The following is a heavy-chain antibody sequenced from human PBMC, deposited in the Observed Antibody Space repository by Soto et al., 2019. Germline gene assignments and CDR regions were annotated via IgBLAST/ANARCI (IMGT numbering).Heavy chain of an antibody. D-gene: IGHD3-9*01. CDR3: STEVRYTIFRNNLFDP. CDR2: INAGNGNT. Sequence: ASVKVSCKASGYTLTSYAMHWVRQASGQRLEWMGWINAGNGNTKYSQKFQGRVTITRDTSASTAYMELSSLRSEDTAVYYCSTEVRYTIFRNNLFDPSGQGAQVHVAS. J-gene: IGHJ5*02. V-gene: IGHV1-3*01. CDR1: GYTLTSYA.